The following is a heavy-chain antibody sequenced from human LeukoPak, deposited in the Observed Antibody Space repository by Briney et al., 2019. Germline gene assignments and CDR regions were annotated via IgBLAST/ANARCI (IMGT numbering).Heavy chain of an antibody. Sequence: PSETLSLTCTVSGGSISSHYWSWIRQPPGKGLEWIGNIYYSGSTNYNPSLKSRVTISIDTSKNQFSLKVSSVTAADTAVYYCARAHSSGWPHMFDPWGQGTLVTVPS. CDR1: GGSISSHY. J-gene: IGHJ5*02. CDR2: IYYSGST. V-gene: IGHV4-59*11. CDR3: ARAHSSGWPHMFDP. D-gene: IGHD6-19*01.